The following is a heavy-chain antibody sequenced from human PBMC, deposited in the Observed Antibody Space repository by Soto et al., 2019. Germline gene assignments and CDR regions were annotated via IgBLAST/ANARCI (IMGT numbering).Heavy chain of an antibody. V-gene: IGHV4-39*07. CDR2: IYYSGST. D-gene: IGHD2-15*01. J-gene: IGHJ4*02. CDR3: ASLGSGGSAAVDY. CDR1: GGSISSSSYY. Sequence: SETLSLTCTVSGGSISSSSYYWGWIRQPPGKGLEWIGSIYYSGSTYYNPSLKSRVTISVDTSKNQFSLKLSSVTAADTAVYYCASLGSGGSAAVDYWGQGTLVTVSS.